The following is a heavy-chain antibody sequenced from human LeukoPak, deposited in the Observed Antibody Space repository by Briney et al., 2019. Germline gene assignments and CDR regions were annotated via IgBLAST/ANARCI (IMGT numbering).Heavy chain of an antibody. CDR1: GGSISSSNW. Sequence: SETLSLTCAVSGGSISSSNWWSWVRQPPGKGLEWIGKIYHSGSTNYNPSLKSRVTISVDKSKNQFSLKLSSVTAADTAVYYCARSSNYYYYYYYMDVWGKGTTVTVSS. V-gene: IGHV4-4*02. J-gene: IGHJ6*03. CDR3: ARSSNYYYYYYYMDV. CDR2: IYHSGST. D-gene: IGHD4-11*01.